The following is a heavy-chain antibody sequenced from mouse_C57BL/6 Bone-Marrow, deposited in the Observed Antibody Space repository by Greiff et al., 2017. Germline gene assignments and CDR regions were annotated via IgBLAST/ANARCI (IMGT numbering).Heavy chain of an antibody. J-gene: IGHJ3*01. Sequence: EVQLVESGGGLVQPGGSLKLSCAASGFTFSDYYMYWVRQTPEKRLAWVAYLSNGGGSTYYPDPVKGRFTISRDNAKNTLYLQMSRLKSEDTAMYSGASSAGSSYTWFAYWGQGTLVTVSA. CDR3: ASSAGSSYTWFAY. D-gene: IGHD1-1*01. V-gene: IGHV5-12*01. CDR1: GFTFSDYY. CDR2: LSNGGGST.